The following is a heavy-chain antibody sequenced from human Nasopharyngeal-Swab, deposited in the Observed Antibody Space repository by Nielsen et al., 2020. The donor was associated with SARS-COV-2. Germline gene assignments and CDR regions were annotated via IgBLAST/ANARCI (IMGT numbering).Heavy chain of an antibody. CDR3: ARFRLTTVVTPVAFDI. CDR2: IYHSGST. Sequence: RQRPGKGLEWIGEIYHSGSTNYNPSLKSRVTISVDKSKNQFSLKLSSVTAADTAVYYCARFRLTTVVTPVAFDIWGQGTMVTVSS. V-gene: IGHV4-4*02. J-gene: IGHJ3*02. D-gene: IGHD4-23*01.